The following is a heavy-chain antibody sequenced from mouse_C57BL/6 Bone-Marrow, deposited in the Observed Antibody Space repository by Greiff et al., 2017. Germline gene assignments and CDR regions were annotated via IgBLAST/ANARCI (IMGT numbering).Heavy chain of an antibody. J-gene: IGHJ2*01. V-gene: IGHV5-6*01. Sequence: EVQGVESGGDLVKPGGSLKLSCAASGFTFSSYGMSWVRQTPDKRLEWVATISSGGSYTYYPDSVKGRFTISRDNAKNTLYLQMSSLKSEDTAMYYCARQGYDYLDYWDRGTTLTVSS. CDR2: ISSGGSYT. D-gene: IGHD2-3*01. CDR1: GFTFSSYG. CDR3: ARQGYDYLDY.